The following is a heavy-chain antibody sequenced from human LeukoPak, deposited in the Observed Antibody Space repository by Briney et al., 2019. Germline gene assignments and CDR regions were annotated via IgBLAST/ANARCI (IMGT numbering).Heavy chain of an antibody. D-gene: IGHD3-3*01. CDR3: ARDRAYDREFDS. V-gene: IGHV1-2*06. CDR2: IIPNSGGT. Sequence: EASVKVSCKASGYTFTGYYMHWVRQAPGQGPEWVGRIIPNSGGTKYAQKFQGRVTMTRDTSITTAYMELSRLRSDDTAVYYCARDRAYDREFDSWGQGTLVTVSS. CDR1: GYTFTGYY. J-gene: IGHJ4*02.